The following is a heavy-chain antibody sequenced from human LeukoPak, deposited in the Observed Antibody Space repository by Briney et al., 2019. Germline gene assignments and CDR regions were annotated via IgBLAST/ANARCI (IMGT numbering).Heavy chain of an antibody. J-gene: IGHJ4*02. CDR2: IRSTGAGGNT. D-gene: IGHD3-16*01. CDR3: TRNGGGLGY. Sequence: GGSLRLSCAASGFTFSNYDMIWVRQAPGKGLEWVSSIRSTGAGGNTYSADSVKGRFTTSRDDSKSTLFLQMDSLTAEGTAVYYCTRNGGGLGYWGQGALVTVSS. V-gene: IGHV3-23*01. CDR1: GFTFSNYD.